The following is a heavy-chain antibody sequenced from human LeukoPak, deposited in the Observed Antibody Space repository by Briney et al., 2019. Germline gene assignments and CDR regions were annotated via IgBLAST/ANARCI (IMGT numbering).Heavy chain of an antibody. Sequence: GGSLRLSCAASGFTFSSYWMHWVRQAPGKGLVWVSRINSDGSSTSYTDSVKGRFTISRDNAKNTLYLQMNSLRAEDTAVYYCARGTYYYDSSGYSAFDIWGQGTMVTVSS. J-gene: IGHJ3*02. CDR3: ARGTYYYDSSGYSAFDI. CDR1: GFTFSSYW. CDR2: INSDGSST. D-gene: IGHD3-22*01. V-gene: IGHV3-74*01.